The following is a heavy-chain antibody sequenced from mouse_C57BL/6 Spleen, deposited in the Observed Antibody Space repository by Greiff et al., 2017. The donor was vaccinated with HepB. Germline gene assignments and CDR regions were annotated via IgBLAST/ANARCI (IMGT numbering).Heavy chain of an antibody. D-gene: IGHD1-1*01. V-gene: IGHV1-82*01. Sequence: VQLQQSGPELVKPGASVKISCKASGYAFSSSWMNWVKQRPGKGLEWIGRIYPGDGDTNYNGKFKGKATLTADKSSSTAYMQLSSLTSEDSAVYFCARYYGSSLWYFDGWGTGTTVTVSS. CDR2: IYPGDGDT. CDR1: GYAFSSSW. J-gene: IGHJ1*03. CDR3: ARYYGSSLWYFDG.